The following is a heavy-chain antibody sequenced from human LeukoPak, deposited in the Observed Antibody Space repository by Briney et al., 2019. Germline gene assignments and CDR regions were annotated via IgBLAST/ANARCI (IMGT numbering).Heavy chain of an antibody. V-gene: IGHV1-69*02. J-gene: IGHJ6*03. CDR3: AVRARAYYYYMDV. CDR1: GGTFTSYT. Sequence: GASVKVSCKASGGTFTSYTISWVRQAPGQGLEWMGRIIPILGKANYAQKFQGRVTITADKTTSTAYMELSSLRSEATAVYYCAVRARAYYYYMDVWGKGTTVTVSS. CDR2: IIPILGKA.